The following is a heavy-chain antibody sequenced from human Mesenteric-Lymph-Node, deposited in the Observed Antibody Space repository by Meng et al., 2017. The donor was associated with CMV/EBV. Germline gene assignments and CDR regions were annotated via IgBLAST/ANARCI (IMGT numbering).Heavy chain of an antibody. J-gene: IGHJ4*02. CDR3: ARDCSSSSRFCYFDY. CDR2: ISATSSRI. V-gene: IGHV3-48*04. D-gene: IGHD2-2*01. CDR1: GFTFSSYS. Sequence: GGSLRLSCAASGFTFSSYSMNWVRQAPGMGPEWISYISATSSRIYYADSVKGRFTISRDNARNSLYLQMNSLRVEDTAIYYCARDCSSSSRFCYFDYWGQGTLVTVSS.